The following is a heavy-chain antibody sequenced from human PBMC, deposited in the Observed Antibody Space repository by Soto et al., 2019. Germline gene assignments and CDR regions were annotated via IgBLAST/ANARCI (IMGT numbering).Heavy chain of an antibody. V-gene: IGHV1-24*01. Sequence: ASVKVSCKVSGYTLTELSMHWVRQAPGKGLEWMGGFDPEDGETIYAQKFQGRVTMTEDTSTDTAYMELSSLRSEDMAVYYCATRTAICTNGVCYKNYYYYYGMDVWGQGTTVTVSS. CDR1: GYTLTELS. J-gene: IGHJ6*02. D-gene: IGHD2-8*01. CDR2: FDPEDGET. CDR3: ATRTAICTNGVCYKNYYYYYGMDV.